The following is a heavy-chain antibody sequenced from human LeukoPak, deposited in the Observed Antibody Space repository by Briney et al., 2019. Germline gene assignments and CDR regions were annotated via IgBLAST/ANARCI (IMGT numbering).Heavy chain of an antibody. CDR1: GYSINSGYF. Sequence: SETLSLTCTVSGYSINSGYFWGWVRQPPGKGPEWIGSIFHTGDVYYNPSLRSRVTLSIDTSRNQVSLKVTSVTTADTALYYCARVVASTSIDSWGQGILVTVSS. J-gene: IGHJ4*02. V-gene: IGHV4-38-2*02. CDR2: IFHTGDV. CDR3: ARVVASTSIDS. D-gene: IGHD2-15*01.